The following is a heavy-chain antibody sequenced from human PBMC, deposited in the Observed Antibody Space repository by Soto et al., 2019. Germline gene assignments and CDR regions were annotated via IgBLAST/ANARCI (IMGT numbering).Heavy chain of an antibody. CDR2: ITATGGNT. CDR3: AKCMQAYWNYDAHHI. D-gene: IGHD1-7*01. V-gene: IGHV3-23*01. CDR1: GFTFSTYS. J-gene: IGHJ3*02. Sequence: GGSLRLSCAASGFTFSTYSMTWVRQAPGKGLEWVAHITATGGNTYYAAPVRGRFTISRDTSGNTLYLQMNSLSAEDTALYYCAKCMQAYWNYDAHHIWGQGTMVTVSS.